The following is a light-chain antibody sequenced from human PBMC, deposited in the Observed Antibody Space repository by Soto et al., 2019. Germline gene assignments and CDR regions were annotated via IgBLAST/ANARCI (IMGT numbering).Light chain of an antibody. J-gene: IGKJ2*01. Sequence: DIQTTQSPPSLSASLGDRVTITCRTSQSISSYLNWYQQKPGKAPRLLIYAASNLQSGVPSRFSGSASGTDFTLTISSLQPEDSATYSGQQSYSAPHTFGQGTKLEIK. CDR2: AAS. CDR3: QQSYSAPHT. CDR1: QSISSY. V-gene: IGKV1-39*01.